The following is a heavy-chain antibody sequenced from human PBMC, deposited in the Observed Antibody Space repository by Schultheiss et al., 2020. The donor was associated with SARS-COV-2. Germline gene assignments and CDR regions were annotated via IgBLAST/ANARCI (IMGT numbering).Heavy chain of an antibody. D-gene: IGHD4-17*01. Sequence: SETLSLTCAVYGGSISSGGYYWSWIRQHPGKGLESIGSIYYSGSTNYNPSLKSRVTISVDTSKNQFSLKLSSVTAADTAVYYCARDFDGDRPWGYGMDVWGQGTTVTVSS. J-gene: IGHJ6*02. CDR1: GGSISSGGYY. CDR2: IYYSGST. V-gene: IGHV4-39*07. CDR3: ARDFDGDRPWGYGMDV.